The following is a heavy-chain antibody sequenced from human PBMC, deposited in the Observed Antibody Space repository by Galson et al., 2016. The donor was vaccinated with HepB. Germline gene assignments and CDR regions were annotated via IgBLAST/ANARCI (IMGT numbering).Heavy chain of an antibody. D-gene: IGHD3-3*01. J-gene: IGHJ3*01. V-gene: IGHV1-2*02. Sequence: SVKVSCKASGYTFTDHFLHRVRQAPGQGLEWMGWINPKSGGTNYVQKFRGRVTLTSDTSINTAYMELSRLRSDDTAVYYCARGAYYDFWSAYYEAFDVWGQGTMVTVSS. CDR1: GYTFTDHF. CDR2: INPKSGGT. CDR3: ARGAYYDFWSAYYEAFDV.